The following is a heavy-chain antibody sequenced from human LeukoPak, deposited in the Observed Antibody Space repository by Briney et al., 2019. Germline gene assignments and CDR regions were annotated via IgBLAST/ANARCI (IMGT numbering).Heavy chain of an antibody. CDR2: ISSSSSYI. D-gene: IGHD5-18*01. CDR1: GFTFSSYS. CDR3: RAGGFTAMVIYATDPFDY. V-gene: IGHV3-21*01. J-gene: IGHJ4*02. Sequence: GGSQRLSCAASGFTFSSYSMNWVRQAPGKGLEWVSSISSSSSYIYYADSVKGRFTISRDNAKNSLYLQMNSLRAEDTAVYYCRAGGFTAMVIYATDPFDYWGQGTLVTVSS.